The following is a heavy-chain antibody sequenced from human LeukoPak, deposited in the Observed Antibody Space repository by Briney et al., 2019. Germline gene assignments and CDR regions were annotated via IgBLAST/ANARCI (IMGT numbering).Heavy chain of an antibody. Sequence: QPGGSLRLSCAASGFTFSSYWMHWVRQAPGKGLEWVANIKQDGSEKYYVDSVKGRFTISRDNAKNSLYLQMNSLRAEDTAVYYCAREPGLDYYYYMDVWGKGTTVTVSS. J-gene: IGHJ6*03. CDR2: IKQDGSEK. CDR3: AREPGLDYYYYMDV. CDR1: GFTFSSYW. D-gene: IGHD1-14*01. V-gene: IGHV3-7*01.